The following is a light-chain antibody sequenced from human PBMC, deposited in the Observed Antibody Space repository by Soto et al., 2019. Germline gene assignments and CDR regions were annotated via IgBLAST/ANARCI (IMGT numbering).Light chain of an antibody. V-gene: IGLV1-51*01. CDR3: ATWDSSLIAGV. CDR1: SSNIGNNF. J-gene: IGLJ2*01. Sequence: QSVLTQPPSVSAAPGQKVTISCSGSSSNIGNNFVSWYQHLPRTAPKLLIYDNNKRPSGIPDRFSGTKSGTSATLGITGLQTGDEAHYYCATWDSSLIAGVFGGGTKVTVL. CDR2: DNN.